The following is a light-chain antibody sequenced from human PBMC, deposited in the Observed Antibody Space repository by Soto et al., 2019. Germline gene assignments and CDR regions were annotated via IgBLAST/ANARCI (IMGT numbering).Light chain of an antibody. V-gene: IGKV3-20*01. CDR1: QSVTNNY. Sequence: EIVLTQSPGTLSLSPGERATLSCRASQSVTNNYLAWYQQKPGQAPRLLVYGAFSRATGIPDRVSGSVSGTDFTLIISRLEPEDIAVYYCQQYVSSPWTFGQGTEVEIK. CDR2: GAF. J-gene: IGKJ1*01. CDR3: QQYVSSPWT.